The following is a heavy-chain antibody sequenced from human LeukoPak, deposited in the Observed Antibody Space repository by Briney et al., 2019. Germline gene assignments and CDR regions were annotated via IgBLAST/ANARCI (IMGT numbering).Heavy chain of an antibody. CDR2: IIPIFGTA. V-gene: IGHV1-69*13. J-gene: IGHJ4*02. D-gene: IGHD7-27*01. CDR1: GGTFSSYA. CDR3: ARTEPNWGAFDY. Sequence: ASVKVSFKASGGTFSSYAISWVRQAPGQGLEWMGGIIPIFGTANYAQKFQGRVTITVDESTSTAYMELSSLRSEDTAVYYCARTEPNWGAFDYWGQGTLVTVSS.